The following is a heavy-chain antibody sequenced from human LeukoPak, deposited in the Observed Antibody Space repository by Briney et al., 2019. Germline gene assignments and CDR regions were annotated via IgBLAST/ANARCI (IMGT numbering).Heavy chain of an antibody. CDR3: ARQGLRYFDWLSRNPTGFDY. Sequence: PGASLQISCKGSGYSFTSYWIGWVRQMPGKGLEWMGIIYPGDSDTRYSPSFQGQVTISADKSISTAYLQWSSLKASDTAMYYCARQGLRYFDWLSRNPTGFDYWGQGTLVTVSS. J-gene: IGHJ4*02. V-gene: IGHV5-51*01. D-gene: IGHD3-9*01. CDR1: GYSFTSYW. CDR2: IYPGDSDT.